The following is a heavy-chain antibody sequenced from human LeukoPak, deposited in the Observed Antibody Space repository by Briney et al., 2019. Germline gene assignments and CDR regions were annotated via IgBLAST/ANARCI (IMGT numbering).Heavy chain of an antibody. Sequence: SETLSLTCTVSGGSISSSSYYWSWIRQPAGKGLEWIGRIYTSGSTNYNPSLKSRVTMSVDTSKNQFSLKLSSVTAADTAVYYCARDEGGYYGSGSYPLDYWGQGTLVTVSS. D-gene: IGHD3-10*01. V-gene: IGHV4-61*02. CDR2: IYTSGST. J-gene: IGHJ4*02. CDR1: GGSISSSSYY. CDR3: ARDEGGYYGSGSYPLDY.